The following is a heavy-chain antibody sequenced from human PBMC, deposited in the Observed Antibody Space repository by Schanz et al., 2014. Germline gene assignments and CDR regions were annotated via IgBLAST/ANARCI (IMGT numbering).Heavy chain of an antibody. V-gene: IGHV3-30*04. Sequence: QVQLVESGGGVVQPGRSLRLSCAASGFTFSNFAIHWVRQAPGKGLEWVAVISYDGSHKDYADSVKGRFTISRDNSINTLYLQMNSLRPEDTAVYFCAKGGYGPPYIIDYWGQGTLVTVSS. J-gene: IGHJ4*02. CDR2: ISYDGSHK. D-gene: IGHD6-25*01. CDR1: GFTFSNFA. CDR3: AKGGYGPPYIIDY.